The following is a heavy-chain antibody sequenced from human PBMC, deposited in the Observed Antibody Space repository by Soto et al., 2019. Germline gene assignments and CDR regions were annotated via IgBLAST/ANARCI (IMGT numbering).Heavy chain of an antibody. CDR3: AKSGGQYSRTPWFDS. Sequence: EVQLLESGGGLIQPGGSLRLSCADSRFTFSSYAMSWVRQAPGKGLEWVSTITDSGGSTYYADSVKGRFTISRDNAKNTLYLQMNTLRAEDTAVYNCAKSGGQYSRTPWFDSWGRGPLVTVPS. D-gene: IGHD6-6*01. V-gene: IGHV3-23*01. J-gene: IGHJ5*01. CDR2: ITDSGGST. CDR1: RFTFSSYA.